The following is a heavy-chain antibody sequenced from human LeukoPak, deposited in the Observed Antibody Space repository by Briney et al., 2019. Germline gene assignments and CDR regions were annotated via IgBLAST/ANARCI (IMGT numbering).Heavy chain of an antibody. J-gene: IGHJ5*02. CDR3: AREALDEIVVVPAAIMGNWFDP. D-gene: IGHD2-2*02. CDR1: GGTFSSYA. Sequence: ASVKVSCKASGGTFSSYAISWVRQAPGQGLEWMGGIIPIFGTANYAQKFQGRVTITADESTSTAYMELSSLRSEDTAVYYCAREALDEIVVVPAAIMGNWFDPWGQVTLVTVSS. CDR2: IIPIFGTA. V-gene: IGHV1-69*13.